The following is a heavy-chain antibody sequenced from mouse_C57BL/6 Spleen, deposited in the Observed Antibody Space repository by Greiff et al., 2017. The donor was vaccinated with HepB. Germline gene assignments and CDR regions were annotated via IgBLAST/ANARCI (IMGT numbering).Heavy chain of an antibody. CDR3: ARWRLSDYGGYFDY. CDR2: IYPGDGDT. Sequence: QVQLQQSGPELVKPGASVKISCKASGYAFSSSWMNWVKQRPGKGLEWIGRIYPGDGDTNYNGKFKGKATLTADKSSSTAYMQLSSLTSEDAAVYVCARWRLSDYGGYFDYWGQGTTLTVSS. D-gene: IGHD2-4*01. V-gene: IGHV1-82*01. J-gene: IGHJ2*01. CDR1: GYAFSSSW.